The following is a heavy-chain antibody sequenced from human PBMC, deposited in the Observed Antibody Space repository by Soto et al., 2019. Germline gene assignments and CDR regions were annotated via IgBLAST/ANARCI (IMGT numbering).Heavy chain of an antibody. V-gene: IGHV5-51*01. Sequence: PGESLKISCKGSGSTFTNYWIAWVRQMPGEGLECMGLIYLGDSNTRYSPSFQGQVTISADKSISTAYLQWSSLKTEDTAVYYCTRGTSSTSCPGCFDYWGQGTLVTVSS. J-gene: IGHJ4*02. CDR2: IYLGDSNT. D-gene: IGHD2-2*01. CDR3: TRGTSSTSCPGCFDY. CDR1: GSTFTNYW.